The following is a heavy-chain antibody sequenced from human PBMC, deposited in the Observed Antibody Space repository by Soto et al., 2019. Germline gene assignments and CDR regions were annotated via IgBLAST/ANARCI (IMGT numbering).Heavy chain of an antibody. V-gene: IGHV3-74*01. D-gene: IGHD3-16*01. J-gene: IGHJ3*01. Sequence: EVQLVESGGGLVQPGGSLRLSCAASGFTFSGYWMHWVRLAPGKGLVGVSRINTDGTRIDYADFVEGRFTISRDNAKNTLYLQINNPRVEDTGVYFCARPRGTSNSAFDLGGQVTMVTVSS. CDR1: GFTFSGYW. CDR2: INTDGTRI. CDR3: ARPRGTSNSAFDL.